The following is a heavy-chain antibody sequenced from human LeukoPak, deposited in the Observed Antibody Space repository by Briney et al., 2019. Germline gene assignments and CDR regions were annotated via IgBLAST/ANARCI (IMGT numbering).Heavy chain of an antibody. D-gene: IGHD3/OR15-3a*01. Sequence: PGGSLRLSCAASGFTFSNYNMSWVRQAPGKGLEWVSSISSSSSYIYYADSVKGRFTISRDNTKNSLYLQMNSLRAEDTAVSYCARDGPGLSYYFDYWGQGTLVTVSS. CDR1: GFTFSNYN. CDR3: ARDGPGLSYYFDY. V-gene: IGHV3-21*01. CDR2: ISSSSSYI. J-gene: IGHJ4*02.